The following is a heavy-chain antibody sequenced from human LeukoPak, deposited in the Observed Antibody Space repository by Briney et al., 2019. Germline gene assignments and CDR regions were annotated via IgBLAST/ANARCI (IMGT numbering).Heavy chain of an antibody. CDR1: GYTFTSYG. CDR2: ISAYNGNT. D-gene: IGHD1-26*01. J-gene: IGHJ4*02. CDR3: ARSLTSNARAILVGATEYYFDY. Sequence: VASVKVSCKASGYTFTSYGISWVRQAPGQGLEWMGWISAYNGNTNYAQKLQGRVTMTTDTSTSTAYMELRSLRSDDTAVYYCARSLTSNARAILVGATEYYFDYWGQGTLVTVSS. V-gene: IGHV1-18*01.